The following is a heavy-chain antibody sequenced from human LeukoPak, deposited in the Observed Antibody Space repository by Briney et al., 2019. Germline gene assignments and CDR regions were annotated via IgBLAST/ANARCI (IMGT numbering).Heavy chain of an antibody. J-gene: IGHJ4*02. Sequence: GGSLRLSCAASGXTFSSYAMSWLPQAPGKGLEWVSVISGSGGSTNYAECVKDRFTISRDNSKNTLYLQMNSLRAEDTAVYYCAKDRGIAGRPAFDFWGQGTLVTVSS. V-gene: IGHV3-23*01. CDR3: AKDRGIAGRPAFDF. CDR2: ISGSGGST. CDR1: GXTFSSYA. D-gene: IGHD6-6*01.